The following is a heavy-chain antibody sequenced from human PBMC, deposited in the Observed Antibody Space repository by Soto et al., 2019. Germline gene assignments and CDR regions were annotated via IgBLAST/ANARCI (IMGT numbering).Heavy chain of an antibody. J-gene: IGHJ5*02. CDR1: GDSVSSNSAA. CDR3: ARGRRRSWYILHWFDP. V-gene: IGHV6-1*01. D-gene: IGHD6-13*01. Sequence: SQTLSLTCAISGDSVSSNSAAWNWIRQSPSRGLEWLGRTYYRSKWYNDYAVSVKSRITINPDTSKNQFSLQLNSVTPEDTAVYYSARGRRRSWYILHWFDPWGQGTLVTVSS. CDR2: TYYRSKWYN.